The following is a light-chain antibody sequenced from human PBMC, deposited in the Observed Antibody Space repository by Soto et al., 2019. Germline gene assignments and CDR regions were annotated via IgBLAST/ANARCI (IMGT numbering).Light chain of an antibody. V-gene: IGKV1-33*01. J-gene: IGKJ4*01. Sequence: DIQMTQSPSSLSASVGDRVTITCQASQDINTYLNWYQQKPGKAPKLLIYDATKLETGVQSRFSGGGSGTDFTSAVTSLQPDDIATYFCQHYDNLLLTFGGGTKVELK. CDR2: DAT. CDR3: QHYDNLLLT. CDR1: QDINTY.